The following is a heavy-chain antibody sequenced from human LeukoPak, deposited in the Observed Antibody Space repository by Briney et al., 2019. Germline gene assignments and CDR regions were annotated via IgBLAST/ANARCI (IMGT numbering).Heavy chain of an antibody. V-gene: IGHV3-23*01. D-gene: IGHD2-15*01. J-gene: IGHJ4*02. CDR2: VSGSGDTT. Sequence: PGGSLRLSCAASGFTFTNYAMTWVRQAPGKGLEWVSTVSGSGDTTYYADSVRGRFTVSRDDSKNTLYLQMNSLRAEDTAVYYCAKVRSSSAYSCYNYWGQGTLVTVSS. CDR3: AKVRSSSAYSCYNY. CDR1: GFTFTNYA.